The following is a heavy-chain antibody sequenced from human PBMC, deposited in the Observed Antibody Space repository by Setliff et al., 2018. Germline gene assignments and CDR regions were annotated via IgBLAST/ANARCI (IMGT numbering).Heavy chain of an antibody. CDR2: IYPGDSIT. D-gene: IGHD3-10*01. J-gene: IGHJ5*02. CDR3: ARHPYYYGSGTYLDNNNRWFDP. Sequence: RESLKISCKGSGYSFTSYWIGWVRQMPGKGLEWMGIIYPGDSITRYSPSFQGQVTISVDKSINTAYLQWSSLRASDTAIYYCARHPYYYGSGTYLDNNNRWFDPWGQGTLVTVSS. CDR1: GYSFTSYW. V-gene: IGHV5-51*01.